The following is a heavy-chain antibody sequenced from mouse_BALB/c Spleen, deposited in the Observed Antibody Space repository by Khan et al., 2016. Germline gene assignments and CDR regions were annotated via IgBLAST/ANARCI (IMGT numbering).Heavy chain of an antibody. D-gene: IGHD1-1*01. J-gene: IGHJ3*01. CDR2: IYPSDSYT. Sequence: QVQLKESGAELVRPGASVKLSCKASGYTFTSYWINWVKQRPGQGLEWIGNIYPSDSYTNYNQMFKDKATLTVDKSSSTAYLQLSSPTSEDSAVYCWTSGSSDWFADWGQGTLVTVSA. CDR1: GYTFTSYW. CDR3: TSGSSDWFAD. V-gene: IGHV1-69*02.